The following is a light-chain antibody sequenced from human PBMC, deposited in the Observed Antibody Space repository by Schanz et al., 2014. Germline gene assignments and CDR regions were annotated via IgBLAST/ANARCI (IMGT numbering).Light chain of an antibody. Sequence: EIVMTQSPATLSVSPGERVTLSCRASQSVSSNLAWYQQKPGQAPSLLIYGASTRATGIPARFSGSGSGTDFTLTISRLEPEDFAVYYCQQYNNWPPGTFGQGTKVEIK. J-gene: IGKJ1*01. V-gene: IGKV3-15*01. CDR1: QSVSSN. CDR3: QQYNNWPPGT. CDR2: GAS.